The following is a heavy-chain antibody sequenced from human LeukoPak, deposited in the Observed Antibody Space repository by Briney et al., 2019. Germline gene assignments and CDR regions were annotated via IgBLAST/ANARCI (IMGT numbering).Heavy chain of an antibody. V-gene: IGHV3-53*01. Sequence: PGGSLRLSCAASGFTVSSNYMSWVRQAPGKGLEWVSVIYTGGSTHYADSVKGRFTISRDNSKNTLYLQMNSLRAEDTAVYYCARQSLHFDFWSGYYDYWGQGALVTVHS. CDR1: GFTVSSNY. J-gene: IGHJ4*02. CDR3: ARQSLHFDFWSGYYDY. D-gene: IGHD3-3*01. CDR2: IYTGGST.